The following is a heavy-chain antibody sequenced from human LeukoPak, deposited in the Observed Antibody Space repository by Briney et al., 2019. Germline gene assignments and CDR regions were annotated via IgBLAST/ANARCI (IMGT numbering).Heavy chain of an antibody. Sequence: GASVKVSCTASGYTFTSYGISWLRQAPGQGLEWMGWISTYNGHTNYAQKLQGRVTMTTDTSTSTAYMELRNLRSDDTAVYYCARGGRWELPRPYAFDIWGQGTMVTVSS. V-gene: IGHV1-18*01. D-gene: IGHD1-26*01. CDR3: ARGGRWELPRPYAFDI. CDR1: GYTFTSYG. CDR2: ISTYNGHT. J-gene: IGHJ3*02.